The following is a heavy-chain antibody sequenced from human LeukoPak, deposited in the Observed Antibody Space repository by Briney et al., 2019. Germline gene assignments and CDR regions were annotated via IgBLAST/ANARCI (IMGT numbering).Heavy chain of an antibody. V-gene: IGHV3-43D*03. Sequence: SGGSLRLSCAASGFTFDDYAMHWVRQAPGKGLEWVSLISWDGGSTYYADSVKGRFTISRDNSKNSLYLQMNSLRAEDTAVYYCAKDMWPRLTYGDYGNYFDYWGQGTPVTVSS. CDR2: ISWDGGST. CDR3: AKDMWPRLTYGDYGNYFDY. D-gene: IGHD4-17*01. CDR1: GFTFDDYA. J-gene: IGHJ4*02.